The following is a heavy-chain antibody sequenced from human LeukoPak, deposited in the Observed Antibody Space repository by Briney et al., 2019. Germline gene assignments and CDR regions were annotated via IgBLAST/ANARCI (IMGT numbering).Heavy chain of an antibody. CDR3: AREEIRPAYYYYGMDV. CDR2: INPNSGGT. V-gene: IGHV1-2*04. Sequence: ASVKVSCKASGYTFTGYYMHWVRQAPGQGLEWMGWINPNSGGTNYAQKFQGWVTMTRDTSISTAYMELSRLRSDDTAVYYCAREEIRPAYYYYGMDVWGQGTTVTVSS. J-gene: IGHJ6*02. CDR1: GYTFTGYY. D-gene: IGHD2-2*01.